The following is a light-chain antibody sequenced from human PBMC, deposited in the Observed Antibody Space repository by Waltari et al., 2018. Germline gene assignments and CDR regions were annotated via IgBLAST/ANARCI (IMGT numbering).Light chain of an antibody. CDR2: GGS. V-gene: IGKV2-40*01. CDR3: MQHKAVPWT. Sequence: DIVMTQPPLSLPVTPGEPASISCRSSQSLLHTDGYTYLDWYLQKPGQSPQLLIYGGSNRASGVPDRFSGSGSGTDFTLKIRKVEAENVGVYYCMQHKAVPWTFGQGTTVEIK. J-gene: IGKJ1*01. CDR1: QSLLHTDGYTY.